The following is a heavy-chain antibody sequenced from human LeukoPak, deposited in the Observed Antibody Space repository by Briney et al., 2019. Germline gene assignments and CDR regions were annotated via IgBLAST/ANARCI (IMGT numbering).Heavy chain of an antibody. J-gene: IGHJ4*02. V-gene: IGHV4-61*02. CDR1: GGSISSGSYD. D-gene: IGHD3-3*01. Sequence: SQTLSLTCTVAGGSISSGSYDWSWIRQPVGKGLEWIGRIYTSGSTNNNPARKSRVTISVDTSNNQVPLKLSSVTAADTAVYYCARLSARFYDFWSQGTLVTVSS. CDR3: ARLSARFYDF. CDR2: IYTSGST.